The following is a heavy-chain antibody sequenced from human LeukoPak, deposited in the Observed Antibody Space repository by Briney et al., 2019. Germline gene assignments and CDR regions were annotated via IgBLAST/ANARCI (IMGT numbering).Heavy chain of an antibody. D-gene: IGHD2-2*01. V-gene: IGHV3-23*01. CDR1: GFTFSGYA. CDR2: ISGSGGRI. J-gene: IGHJ5*02. Sequence: GGSLRLSCAASGFTFSGYAMSWVRQAPGKGLEWASSISGSGGRISYADSVKGRFTISRDNSKNTLYLQMNSLRAEDTAVYYCAKGSQLLNWFDPWGQGTLVTVSS. CDR3: AKGSQLLNWFDP.